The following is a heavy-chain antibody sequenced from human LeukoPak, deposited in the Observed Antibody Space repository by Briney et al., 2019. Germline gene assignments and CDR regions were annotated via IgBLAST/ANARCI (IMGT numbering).Heavy chain of an antibody. Sequence: GGYLRLSCAASGFIFSSYDMHWVRQSPGKGLEGVAFIRFDGSTENYADSVKGRFTISRDNVKNSLFLQMNSLRGEDTADYYCVKDGGHCSTGSCRHFDSWGQGTLVVVSS. V-gene: IGHV3-30*02. CDR3: VKDGGHCSTGSCRHFDS. J-gene: IGHJ4*02. CDR2: IRFDGSTE. CDR1: GFIFSSYD. D-gene: IGHD2-15*01.